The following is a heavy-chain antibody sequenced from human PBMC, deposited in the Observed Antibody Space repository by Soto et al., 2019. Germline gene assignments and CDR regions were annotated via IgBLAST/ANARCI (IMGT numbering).Heavy chain of an antibody. J-gene: IGHJ4*02. Sequence: AGGSLSLPWAASGFTFSSYAMGWVRQAQGKGLEWVSAISTSGGRTFYADSVKGRFTISRDNFKNTLYLQMNSLRAEDTAVYYCATKAGYSGYDPFDYWGQGTLVTVSS. CDR2: ISTSGGRT. V-gene: IGHV3-23*01. D-gene: IGHD5-12*01. CDR3: ATKAGYSGYDPFDY. CDR1: GFTFSSYA.